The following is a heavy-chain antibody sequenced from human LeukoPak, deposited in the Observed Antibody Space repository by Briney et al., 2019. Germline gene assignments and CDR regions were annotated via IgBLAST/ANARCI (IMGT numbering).Heavy chain of an antibody. CDR2: VSSSGFHI. CDR3: ATFRELAALDS. CDR1: GFTFSSYS. D-gene: IGHD6-6*01. J-gene: IGHJ5*01. Sequence: GGSLRLSCAASGFTFSSYSMNWVRQSPGKGLEWVSSVSSSGFHIYYADSVKGRFTVSRDDAKNSLYLQMNSLRAEDTAVFYCATFRELAALDSWGQGTLVTVSS. V-gene: IGHV3-21*06.